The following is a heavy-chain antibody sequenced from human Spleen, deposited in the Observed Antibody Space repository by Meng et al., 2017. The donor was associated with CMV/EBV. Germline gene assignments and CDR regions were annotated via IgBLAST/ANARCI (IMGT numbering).Heavy chain of an antibody. J-gene: IGHJ6*02. CDR3: AKDPPYDFWSGYPSHYYYYGMDV. V-gene: IGHV3-30*02. CDR1: GFNFRIYG. Sequence: GGSLRLSCAASGFNFRIYGMHWVRQLPGKGLEWVAFIRYDEKTKYYADSVKGRFTISRDNSKDTLYLQMNSLRAEDTAVYYCAKDPPYDFWSGYPSHYYYYGMDVWGQGTTVTVSS. D-gene: IGHD3/OR15-3a*01. CDR2: IRYDEKTK.